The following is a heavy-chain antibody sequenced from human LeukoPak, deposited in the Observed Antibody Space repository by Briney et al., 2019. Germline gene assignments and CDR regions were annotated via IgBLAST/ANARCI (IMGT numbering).Heavy chain of an antibody. D-gene: IGHD1-7*01. CDR3: ARGRNYAYYYYMDV. Sequence: PSETLSLTCTVSGGSISSSSYYWGWIRQPPGKGLEWIGSIYYSGSTNYNPSLKSRVTISVDTSKNQFSLKLSSVTAADTAVYYCARGRNYAYYYYMDVWGKGTTVIVSS. V-gene: IGHV4-39*07. J-gene: IGHJ6*03. CDR1: GGSISSSSYY. CDR2: IYYSGST.